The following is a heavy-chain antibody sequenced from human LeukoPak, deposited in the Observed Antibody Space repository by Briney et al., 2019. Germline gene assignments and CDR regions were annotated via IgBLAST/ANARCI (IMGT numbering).Heavy chain of an antibody. CDR1: GGSISSYY. V-gene: IGHV4-4*07. J-gene: IGHJ4*02. Sequence: SETLSLTCTVSGGSISSYYWSWIRQPAGKGLEWIGRIYTSGSTNYNPSLKSRVTTSVDTSKNQFSLKLSSVTAADTAVYYCAREGNYYGSGSYYIDYWGQGTLVTVSS. CDR3: AREGNYYGSGSYYIDY. D-gene: IGHD3-10*01. CDR2: IYTSGST.